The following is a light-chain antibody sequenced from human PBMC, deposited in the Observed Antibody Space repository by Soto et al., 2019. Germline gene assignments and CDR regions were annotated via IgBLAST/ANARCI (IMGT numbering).Light chain of an antibody. CDR3: QQSYRTPLP. CDR2: AAS. V-gene: IGKV1-39*01. CDR1: QSISSY. Sequence: DIQMTQSPSSLSASVGDRVTITCRASQSISSYLNWYQQKPGKAPKLLIYAASSLQSGVPSRFSGSGSGTDFTLTISSLQPEDFATYYCQQSYRTPLPFGCGT. J-gene: IGKJ4*01.